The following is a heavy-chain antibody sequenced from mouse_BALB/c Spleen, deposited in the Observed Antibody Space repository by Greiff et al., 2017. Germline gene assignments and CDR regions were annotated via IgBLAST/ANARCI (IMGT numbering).Heavy chain of an antibody. CDR2: IDPENGNT. CDR3: AYYYGSSGFAY. CDR1: GFNIKDYY. J-gene: IGHJ3*01. Sequence: VQLKESGAELVRPGALVKLSCKASGFNIKDYYMHWVKQRPEQGLEWIGWIDPENGNTIYDPKFQGKASITADTSSNTAYLQLSSLTSEDTAVYYCAYYYGSSGFAYWGQGTLVTVSA. V-gene: IGHV14-1*02. D-gene: IGHD1-1*01.